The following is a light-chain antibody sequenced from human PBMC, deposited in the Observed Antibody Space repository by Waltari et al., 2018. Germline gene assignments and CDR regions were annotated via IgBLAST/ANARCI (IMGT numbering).Light chain of an antibody. CDR2: TTN. V-gene: IGLV8-61*01. J-gene: IGLJ2*01. CDR3: VLYMGGGIRV. Sequence: QTVVTQEPSFSVSPGGTVTLTCGLSSGSVSTHYYPSWYQQTPGQAPRTLIYTTNTRSSGVPDRFSGSILGDKAALTITGAQADDESDYYCVLYMGGGIRVFGGGTKLTVL. CDR1: SGSVSTHYY.